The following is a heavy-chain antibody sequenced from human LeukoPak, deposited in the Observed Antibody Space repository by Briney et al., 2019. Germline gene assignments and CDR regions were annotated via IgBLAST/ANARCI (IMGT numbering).Heavy chain of an antibody. CDR3: VIGVGWQPDY. CDR2: IYKIGTT. J-gene: IGHJ4*02. Sequence: SETLSLTCTVFGDSVTGYYLNWVRQPPGKGLEWIGHIYKIGTTNYNPSLKSRLTISADASKNQFSLKLRSVTAADTAVYYCVIGVGWQPDYWGQGALVTVSS. D-gene: IGHD2-15*01. V-gene: IGHV4-59*02. CDR1: GDSVTGYY.